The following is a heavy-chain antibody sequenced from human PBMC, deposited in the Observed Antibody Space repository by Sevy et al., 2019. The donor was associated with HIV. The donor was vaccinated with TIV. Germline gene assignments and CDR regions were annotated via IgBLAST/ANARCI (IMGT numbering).Heavy chain of an antibody. CDR1: GYTFIKHP. V-gene: IGHV1-18*01. J-gene: IGHJ4*02. Sequence: ASVKVSCKTSGYTFIKHPLSWVRQAPGQGLEWMGCIGTYNGETKYAQKFQGRATMTTDTSTSTAYMELRSLRSDDTAVYYCARDSDGSGRYYLDYFDSWGQGTLVTVSS. CDR3: ARDSDGSGRYYLDYFDS. D-gene: IGHD3-22*01. CDR2: IGTYNGET.